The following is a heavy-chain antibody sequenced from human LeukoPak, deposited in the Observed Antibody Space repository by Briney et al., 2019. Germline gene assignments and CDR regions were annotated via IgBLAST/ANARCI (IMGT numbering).Heavy chain of an antibody. Sequence: GGSLRLSCAASGFTFSNYAMRWVRQAPGKGLEWVSGISGSGDSTYYADSVKGRFTISRDNAKNSLYLQMNSLRAEDTAVYYCARADYDILTGKSYYYMDVWGKGTTVTISS. CDR1: GFTFSNYA. CDR3: ARADYDILTGKSYYYMDV. J-gene: IGHJ6*03. V-gene: IGHV3-23*01. CDR2: ISGSGDST. D-gene: IGHD3-9*01.